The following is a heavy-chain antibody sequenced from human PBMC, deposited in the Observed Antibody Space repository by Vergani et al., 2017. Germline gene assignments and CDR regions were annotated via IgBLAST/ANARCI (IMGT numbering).Heavy chain of an antibody. J-gene: IGHJ5*02. CDR1: GFTFDDYA. V-gene: IGHV3-9*01. Sequence: EVQLVEYGGGLVQPGRSLRLSCAASGFTFDDYAMHWVRQAPGKGLEWVSGISWNSGSIGYADSVKGRFTISRDNAKKSLYLQMNSLRAEDTALYYCAKGIDYGDNWFDPWGQGTLVTVSS. CDR3: AKGIDYGDNWFDP. D-gene: IGHD4-17*01. CDR2: ISWNSGSI.